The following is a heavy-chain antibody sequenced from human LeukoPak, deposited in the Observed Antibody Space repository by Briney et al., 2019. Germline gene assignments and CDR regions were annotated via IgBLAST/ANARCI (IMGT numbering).Heavy chain of an antibody. CDR3: AKASSVSNGCIIY. V-gene: IGHV3-23*01. Sequence: GGSLRLSCVASGFAFSSYAMTWVRQAPGKGLEWVSSISGTGDNTDYVDSVKGRFTISRDNSRDTVYLQMSSLRAEDAAIYYCAKASSVSNGCIIYWGQGTLVTVSS. CDR1: GFAFSSYA. D-gene: IGHD3-16*01. J-gene: IGHJ4*02. CDR2: ISGTGDNT.